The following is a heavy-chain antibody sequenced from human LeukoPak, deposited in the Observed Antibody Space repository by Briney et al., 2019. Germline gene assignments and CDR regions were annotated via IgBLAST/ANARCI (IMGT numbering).Heavy chain of an antibody. Sequence: GESLKISCKGSGYSFTSYWIGWVRQMPGKGLEWMGIIYPGDSDTRYSPSFQGQVTISADKSISTAYLQWSSLKASDTAMYYCARPDERVPAAVNYYMDAWGKGTTVTVSS. J-gene: IGHJ6*03. CDR1: GYSFTSYW. D-gene: IGHD2-2*01. CDR3: ARPDERVPAAVNYYMDA. CDR2: IYPGDSDT. V-gene: IGHV5-51*01.